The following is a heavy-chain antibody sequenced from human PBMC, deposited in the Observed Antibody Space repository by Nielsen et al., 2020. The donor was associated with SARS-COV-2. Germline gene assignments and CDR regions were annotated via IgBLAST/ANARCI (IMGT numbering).Heavy chain of an antibody. D-gene: IGHD1-26*01. Sequence: GGSLRLSCAASGFTFSSYAMSWVRQAPGKGLEWVSAISGSGGSTYYADSVKGRFTISRDNSKNTLYPQMNSLRAEDTAVYYCAKVSAIIVGATTDYWGQGTLVTVSS. J-gene: IGHJ4*02. CDR2: ISGSGGST. V-gene: IGHV3-23*01. CDR3: AKVSAIIVGATTDY. CDR1: GFTFSSYA.